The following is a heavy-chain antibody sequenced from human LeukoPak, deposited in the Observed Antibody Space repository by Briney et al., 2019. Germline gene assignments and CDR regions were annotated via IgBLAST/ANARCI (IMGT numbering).Heavy chain of an antibody. CDR3: ARDHSSSWDY. V-gene: IGHV4-59*01. CDR1: GGSISSYY. CDR2: IYYSGST. Sequence: SETLSLTCTVSGGSISSYYWRWVRQPPGEGLEWIGYIYYSGSTNYNPSLKSRVTISVDTSKSQFSLKLSSVTAADTAVYYCARDHSSSWDYWGQGTLVTVSS. J-gene: IGHJ4*02. D-gene: IGHD6-13*01.